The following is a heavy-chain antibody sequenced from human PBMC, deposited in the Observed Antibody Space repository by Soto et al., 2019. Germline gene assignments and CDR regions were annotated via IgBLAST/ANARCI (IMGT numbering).Heavy chain of an antibody. V-gene: IGHV3-21*01. D-gene: IGHD6-13*01. CDR2: ISSSSSYI. Sequence: EVQLVESGGGLVEPGGSLRLSCAASGFTFSSYSMNWVRQAPGKGLEWVSSISSSSSYIYYADSVKGRFTISRDNAKNSLYLQMNSLRAEDTAVYYCARDLGAAINWFDPWGQGTLVTVSS. CDR1: GFTFSSYS. CDR3: ARDLGAAINWFDP. J-gene: IGHJ5*02.